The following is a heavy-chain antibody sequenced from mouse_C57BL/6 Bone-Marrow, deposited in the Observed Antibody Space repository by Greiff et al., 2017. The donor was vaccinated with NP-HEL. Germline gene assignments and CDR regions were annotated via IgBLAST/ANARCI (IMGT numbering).Heavy chain of an antibody. CDR2: ISNLAYSI. CDR1: GFTFSDYG. J-gene: IGHJ4*01. V-gene: IGHV5-15*01. D-gene: IGHD1-1*01. CDR3: ARVDYYGSSYDYAMDY. Sequence: EVQGVESGGGLVQPGGSLKLSCAASGFTFSDYGMAWVRQAPRKGPEWVAFISNLAYSIYYADTVTGRFTISGENAKNTLYLEMSSLRSEDTAMYYCARVDYYGSSYDYAMDYWGQGTSVTVSS.